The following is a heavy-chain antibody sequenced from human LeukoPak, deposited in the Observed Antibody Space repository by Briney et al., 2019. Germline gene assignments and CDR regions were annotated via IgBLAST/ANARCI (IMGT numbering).Heavy chain of an antibody. V-gene: IGHV3-23*01. D-gene: IGHD4-17*01. Sequence: GGSLRLSCAASGFTFSSYAMSWVRQAPGKGLEWVSAISGSGGSTYYADSVKGRFTISRDNSKNALYLQMNSLRAEDTAVYYCAKAGDYGDFNWFDPWGQGTLVTVSS. CDR3: AKAGDYGDFNWFDP. J-gene: IGHJ5*02. CDR2: ISGSGGST. CDR1: GFTFSSYA.